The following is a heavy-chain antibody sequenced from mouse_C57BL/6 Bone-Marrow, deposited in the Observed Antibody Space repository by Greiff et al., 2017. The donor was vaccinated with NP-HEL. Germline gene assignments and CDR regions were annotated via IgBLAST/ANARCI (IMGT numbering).Heavy chain of an antibody. CDR2: ISGGGGNT. CDR3: ARQYDYDDLDY. J-gene: IGHJ2*01. V-gene: IGHV5-9*01. Sequence: VQLVESGGGLVKPGGSLKLSCAASGFTFSSYTMSWVRQTPEKRLEWVATISGGGGNTYYPDSVKGRFTISRDNAKNTLYLQMSSLRSEDTALYYCARQYDYDDLDYWGQGTTLTVSS. CDR1: GFTFSSYT. D-gene: IGHD2-4*01.